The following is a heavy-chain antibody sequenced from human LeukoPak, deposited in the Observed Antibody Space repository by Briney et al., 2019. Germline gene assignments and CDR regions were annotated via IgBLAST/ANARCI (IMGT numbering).Heavy chain of an antibody. Sequence: ASVKASCKVSGYTLTELSMHWVRQAPGKGLEWMGSFDPEDGETIYAQKFQGRVTMTEDTSTDTAYMELSSLRSEDTAVYYCATRYRYFDWGDYWGQGTLVTVSS. J-gene: IGHJ4*02. CDR2: FDPEDGET. CDR3: ATRYRYFDWGDY. V-gene: IGHV1-24*01. D-gene: IGHD3-9*01. CDR1: GYTLTELS.